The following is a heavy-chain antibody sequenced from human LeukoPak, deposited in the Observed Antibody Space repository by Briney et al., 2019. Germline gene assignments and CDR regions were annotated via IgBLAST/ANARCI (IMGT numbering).Heavy chain of an antibody. J-gene: IGHJ4*02. CDR3: ARQRGYSSDY. Sequence: GASLQISCQGSGYSFTSYWIGWVRQLPGKGLEWMGIIYPGDSDTRYSPSFQGQVTISADKSISTAYLQWSSLKASDTAMYYCARQRGYSSDYWGQGTLVTVSS. CDR2: IYPGDSDT. CDR1: GYSFTSYW. V-gene: IGHV5-51*01. D-gene: IGHD6-13*01.